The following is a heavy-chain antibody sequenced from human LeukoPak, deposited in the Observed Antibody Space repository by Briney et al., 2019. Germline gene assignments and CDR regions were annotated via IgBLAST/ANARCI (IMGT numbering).Heavy chain of an antibody. CDR3: ARWRSGGSGYDVPLFNWFDP. J-gene: IGHJ5*02. D-gene: IGHD5-12*01. CDR1: GFTFSSYA. CDR2: INHSGST. Sequence: GSLRLSCAASGFTFSSYAMSWVRQAPGKGLEWIGEINHSGSTNYNPSLKSRVTISVDTSRNQFSLKLSSVTAADTAVYYCARWRSGGSGYDVPLFNWFDPWGQGTLVTVSS. V-gene: IGHV4-34*01.